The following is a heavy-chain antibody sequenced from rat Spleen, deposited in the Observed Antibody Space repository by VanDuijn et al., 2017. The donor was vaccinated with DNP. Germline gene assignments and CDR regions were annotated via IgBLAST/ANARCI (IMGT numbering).Heavy chain of an antibody. V-gene: IGHV5S23*01. CDR2: ISTGGGNT. CDR3: AGRPPPTRGPFDY. CDR1: GFTFSDYN. D-gene: IGHD1-4*01. J-gene: IGHJ2*01. Sequence: EVLLVESGGGLVQPGRSLKLSCAASGFTFSDYNMAWVRQAPKKGLEWVASISTGGGNTYYRDSVKGRFTISRDNAKSTLYLQMDSLRSEDTATYYWAGRPPPTRGPFDYWGQGVTVTVSS.